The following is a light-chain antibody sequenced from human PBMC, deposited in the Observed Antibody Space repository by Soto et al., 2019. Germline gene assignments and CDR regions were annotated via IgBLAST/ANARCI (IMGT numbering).Light chain of an antibody. CDR1: NSDVGGYNY. CDR3: SSYRSSSPYV. CDR2: EVS. V-gene: IGLV2-14*01. Sequence: QSVLTQPASVSGSPGQSITISCTGTNSDVGGYNYVSWYQQHPGKAPKLMIYEVSNRPSGVSNRFSGSKSGNTASLTISGLQAEDEADYYCSSYRSSSPYVFGTGTKVTVL. J-gene: IGLJ1*01.